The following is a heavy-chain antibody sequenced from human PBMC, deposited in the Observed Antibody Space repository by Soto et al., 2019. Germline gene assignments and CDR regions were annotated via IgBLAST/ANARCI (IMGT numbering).Heavy chain of an antibody. CDR1: GGSISSYY. D-gene: IGHD3-22*01. J-gene: IGHJ4*02. CDR2: IYYSGST. V-gene: IGHV4-59*01. Sequence: QVQLQESGPGLVKPSETLSLTCTVSGGSISSYYWSWIRQPPGKGLEWSGYIYYSGSTNYNPSLKSRVTIAVDTSKNQFSLKLSSVTAADTAVYYCARVTDDSSGYTLDYWGQGTLVTVSS. CDR3: ARVTDDSSGYTLDY.